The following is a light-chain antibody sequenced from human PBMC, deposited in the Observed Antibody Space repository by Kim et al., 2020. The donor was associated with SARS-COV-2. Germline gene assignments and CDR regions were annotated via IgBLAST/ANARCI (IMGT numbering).Light chain of an antibody. J-gene: IGLJ3*02. CDR3: CSYAGSYTWV. CDR1: SSDVGGYDY. Sequence: GQSVTISCSGTSSDVGGYDYVSWYQQHAGKAPKLMFYDVSRRPSGVPDRFSGSKSGNAASLTISGLQAEDEADYYCCSYAGSYTWVFGGGTQLTVL. V-gene: IGLV2-11*01. CDR2: DVS.